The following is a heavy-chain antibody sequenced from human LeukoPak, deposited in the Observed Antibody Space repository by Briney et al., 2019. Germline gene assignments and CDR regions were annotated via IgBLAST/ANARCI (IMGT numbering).Heavy chain of an antibody. V-gene: IGHV1-2*06. CDR2: INPNSGGT. J-gene: IGHJ4*02. Sequence: ASVKVSCXASGYTFTSYYMHWVRQAPGQGLGWMGRINPNSGGTNYAQKFQGRVTMTRDTSISTAYMELSRLRSDDTAVYYCARVDYSSGFQNDYWGQGTLVTVSS. CDR1: GYTFTSYY. CDR3: ARVDYSSGFQNDY. D-gene: IGHD6-19*01.